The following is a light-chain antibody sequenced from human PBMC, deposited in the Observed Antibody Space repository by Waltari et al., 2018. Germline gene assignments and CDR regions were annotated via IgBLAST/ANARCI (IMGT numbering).Light chain of an antibody. CDR3: QSAHSNGSDVV. Sequence: SYELTQPPSVSVSPGQTARITCSGDALSNQFGYCDQQKSGRAPVLMIYTDSGRPTGIPERFSGSSSGTTVTLTISAVQPEDEADYYCQSAHSNGSDVVFGGGTKLTVL. CDR2: TDS. V-gene: IGLV3-25*03. CDR1: ALSNQF. J-gene: IGLJ2*01.